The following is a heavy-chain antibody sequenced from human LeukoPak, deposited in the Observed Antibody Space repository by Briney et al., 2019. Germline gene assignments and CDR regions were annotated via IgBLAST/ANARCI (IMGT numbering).Heavy chain of an antibody. D-gene: IGHD5-12*01. CDR1: GFYFSDNW. Sequence: GESLQISCKTSGFYFSDNWIGWVRPMPGKGLEWMGLIWPGGSQTIYNSSFQGQVTISADKSINTAYLHWDSLKASDTAIYYCARHGGGNDWPFWHWGQGTLVTVSS. J-gene: IGHJ1*01. CDR2: IWPGGSQT. CDR3: ARHGGGNDWPFWH. V-gene: IGHV5-51*01.